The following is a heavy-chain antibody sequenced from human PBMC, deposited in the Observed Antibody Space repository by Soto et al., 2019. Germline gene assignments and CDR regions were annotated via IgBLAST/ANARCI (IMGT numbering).Heavy chain of an antibody. CDR3: ARGAYCTNGVCYGPLDV. Sequence: GASVKVSCKASGGTFSGYTISWVRQAPGQGLEWMGRIIPILGIANYAQKFQGRVTITADKSTSTAYMELSSLRSEDTAVYYCARGAYCTNGVCYGPLDVWGKGTTVTVSS. J-gene: IGHJ6*04. V-gene: IGHV1-69*02. CDR2: IIPILGIA. CDR1: GGTFSGYT. D-gene: IGHD2-8*01.